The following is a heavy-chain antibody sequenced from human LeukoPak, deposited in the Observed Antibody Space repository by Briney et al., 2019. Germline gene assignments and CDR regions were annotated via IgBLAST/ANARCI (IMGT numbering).Heavy chain of an antibody. J-gene: IGHJ4*02. D-gene: IGHD1-14*01. V-gene: IGHV4-39*07. CDR2: INHSGST. CDR3: ARGRRLEPID. CDR1: GGSISSSSYY. Sequence: PSETLSLTCTVSGGSISSSSYYWGWIRQPPGKGLEWIGEINHSGSTNYNPSLKSRVTISVDTSKNQFSLKLSSVTAADTAVYYCARGRRLEPIDWGQGTLVTVSS.